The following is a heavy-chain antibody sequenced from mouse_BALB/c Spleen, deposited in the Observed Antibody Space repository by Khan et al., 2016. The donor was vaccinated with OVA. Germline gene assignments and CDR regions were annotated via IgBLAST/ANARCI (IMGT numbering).Heavy chain of an antibody. CDR2: IWGDGST. V-gene: IGHV2-6-7*01. D-gene: IGHD2-10*01. J-gene: IGHJ4*01. CDR3: ARAYKGNYRGAMDY. Sequence: VQLVESGPGLVAPSQSLSITCTVSGFSLTGYGVNWVRQPPGKGLEWLGMIWGDGSTDYNSALKSRMNLSKDNSKSHVFLKMNRLQTDDTARYYSARAYKGNYRGAMDYWGQGTSVTVSS. CDR1: GFSLTGYG.